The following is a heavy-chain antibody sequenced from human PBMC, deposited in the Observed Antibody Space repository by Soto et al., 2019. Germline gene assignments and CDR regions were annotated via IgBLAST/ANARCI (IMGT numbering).Heavy chain of an antibody. CDR3: ARDLEYYDILTGYIEKPFDY. Sequence: GASVKVSCKASGYTFTSYVISWVRQAPGQGLEWMGWISAYNGNTNYAQKLQGRVTMTTDTSTSTAYMELRSLRSDDTAVYYCARDLEYYDILTGYIEKPFDYWGQGTLVTVSS. V-gene: IGHV1-18*01. CDR1: GYTFTSYV. J-gene: IGHJ4*02. CDR2: ISAYNGNT. D-gene: IGHD3-9*01.